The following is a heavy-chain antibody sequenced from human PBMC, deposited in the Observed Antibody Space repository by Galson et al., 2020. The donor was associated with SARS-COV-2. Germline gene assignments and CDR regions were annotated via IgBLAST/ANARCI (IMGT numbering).Heavy chain of an antibody. V-gene: IGHV2-70*01. D-gene: IGHD4-17*01. J-gene: IGHJ6*02. CDR1: GFSLSTSGMC. CDR2: IDCDDDK. Sequence: SGPSLLKRTQTLTLTCTFSGFSLSTSGMCVSWIRQPPGKALEWLSLIDCDDDKYYSTSLKTRLTISKDTSKNQVVLTMTNMDPVDTATYYCARTTVVTFTDYYYYGMDVWGQGTTVTVSS. CDR3: ARTTVVTFTDYYYYGMDV.